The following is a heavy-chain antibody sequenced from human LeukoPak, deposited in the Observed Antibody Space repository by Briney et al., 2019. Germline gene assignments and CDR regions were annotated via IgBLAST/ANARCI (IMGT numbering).Heavy chain of an antibody. V-gene: IGHV1-18*01. CDR3: ARAGADSAAYFYYAMDV. D-gene: IGHD2-15*01. J-gene: IGHJ6*02. Sequence: ASVKVSCKTSGYTFTSYGISWVRQAPGQGLEWMGWINSSNGATHYAQNLQDRVTMTTDTSTSTAYMDVRSLRSDDTAVYYCARAGADSAAYFYYAMDVWGQGTTVTVSS. CDR2: INSSNGAT. CDR1: GYTFTSYG.